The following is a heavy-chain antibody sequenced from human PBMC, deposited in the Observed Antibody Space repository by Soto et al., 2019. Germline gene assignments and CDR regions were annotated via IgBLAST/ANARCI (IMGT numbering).Heavy chain of an antibody. V-gene: IGHV5-51*01. D-gene: IGHD2-2*01. CDR1: GFSFTTYW. CDR3: ARGGDIVLVPATPNWFDP. J-gene: IGHJ5*02. Sequence: GESLKISCKGSGFSFTTYWIAWVRQMHGKGLEWMGIIYPGDSDTRYSPSFQGQVTISADKSISTAYLQWSSLKASDTAMYYCARGGDIVLVPATPNWFDPWGQGTLVTVSS. CDR2: IYPGDSDT.